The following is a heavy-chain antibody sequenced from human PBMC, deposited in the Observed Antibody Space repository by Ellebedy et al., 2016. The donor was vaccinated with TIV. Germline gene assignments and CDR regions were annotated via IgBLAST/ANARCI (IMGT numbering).Heavy chain of an antibody. CDR1: GFSFGSYG. J-gene: IGHJ5*02. CDR3: AKGRSAAVDH. Sequence: PGGSLRLSCAASGFSFGSYGMHWVRQAPGKGLEWVAYIRDDSSRMYYANSLKGRFTLSRDNSKNTLYLHMGALRGDDTAVYYCAKGRSAAVDHWGQGTLVTVSS. CDR2: IRDDSSRM. V-gene: IGHV3-30*02. D-gene: IGHD6-13*01.